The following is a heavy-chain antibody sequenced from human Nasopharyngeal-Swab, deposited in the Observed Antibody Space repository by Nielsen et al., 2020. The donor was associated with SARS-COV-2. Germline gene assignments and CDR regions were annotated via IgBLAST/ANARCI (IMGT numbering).Heavy chain of an antibody. D-gene: IGHD3-3*01. J-gene: IGHJ5*02. CDR2: INHSGST. CDR3: ARHVRFLEWLLYQYWFDP. V-gene: IGHV4-34*01. Sequence: SETLSLTCAVYGGSFSGYYWSWIRQPPGKGLEWIGEINHSGSTNYNPSLKSRVTISVDTSKNQFSLKLSSVTAADTAVYCCARHVRFLEWLLYQYWFDPWGQGTLVTVSS. CDR1: GGSFSGYY.